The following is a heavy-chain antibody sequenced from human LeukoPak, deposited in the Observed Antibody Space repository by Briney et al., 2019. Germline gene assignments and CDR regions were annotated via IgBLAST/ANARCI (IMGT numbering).Heavy chain of an antibody. V-gene: IGHV4-61*02. CDR1: GGSISSGSYY. CDR2: IYTSGST. CDR3: ARSDRLFSTYAFDI. J-gene: IGHJ3*02. Sequence: KPSETLSLTCTVSGGSISSGSYYWSWIRQPAGKGLEWIGRIYTSGSTNYNPSLKSRVTISVDTSKNQFSLKLSSVTAADTAVYYCARSDRLFSTYAFDIWGQGTMVTVSS. D-gene: IGHD2/OR15-2a*01.